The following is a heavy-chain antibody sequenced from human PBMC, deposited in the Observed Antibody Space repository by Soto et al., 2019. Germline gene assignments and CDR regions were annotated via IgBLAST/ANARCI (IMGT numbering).Heavy chain of an antibody. Sequence: PSETLSLTCAVYGGSISSGGYYWSWIRQHPGKGLEWIGYIYYSGSTYYNPSLKSRVTISVDTSKNQFSLKLSSVTAADTAVYYCARDTDILTGYYPKPLDYWGQGTLVTVSS. J-gene: IGHJ4*02. CDR3: ARDTDILTGYYPKPLDY. CDR1: GGSISSGGYY. V-gene: IGHV4-31*11. D-gene: IGHD3-9*01. CDR2: IYYSGST.